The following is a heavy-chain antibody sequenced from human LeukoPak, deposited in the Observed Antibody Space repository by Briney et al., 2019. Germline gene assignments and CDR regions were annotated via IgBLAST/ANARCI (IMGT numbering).Heavy chain of an antibody. CDR2: IYYSGST. Sequence: IPSETLSLTCTVSGGSISSSSYYWGWIRQPPGKGLEWIGSIYYSGSTYYNPSLKSRVTISVDTSKNQFSLKLSSVTAADTAVYYCARDRWFGEFYFDYWGQGTLVTVSS. CDR3: ARDRWFGEFYFDY. V-gene: IGHV4-39*07. D-gene: IGHD3-10*01. J-gene: IGHJ4*02. CDR1: GGSISSSSYY.